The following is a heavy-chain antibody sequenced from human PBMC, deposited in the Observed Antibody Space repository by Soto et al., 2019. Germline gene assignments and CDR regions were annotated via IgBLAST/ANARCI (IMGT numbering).Heavy chain of an antibody. CDR3: ARDEYSSGWYLGAYWDY. CDR1: GFTFSSYS. CDR2: ISSSSSYI. J-gene: IGHJ4*02. D-gene: IGHD6-19*01. V-gene: IGHV3-21*01. Sequence: EVQLVESGGGLVKPGGSLRLSCAASGFTFSSYSMNWVRQAPGKGLEWVSSISSSSSYIYYADSVKGRFTNSRDNAKNSLYLQMNSLRAEDTAVYYCARDEYSSGWYLGAYWDYWGQGTLVTVSS.